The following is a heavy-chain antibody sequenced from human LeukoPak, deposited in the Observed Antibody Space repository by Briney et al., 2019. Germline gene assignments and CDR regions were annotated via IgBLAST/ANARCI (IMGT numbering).Heavy chain of an antibody. J-gene: IGHJ6*03. CDR3: ARGLITMVRGVIIHYYYYYMDV. Sequence: GASVKVSCKASGGTFSSYAISWVRQAPGQGLEWMGGIIPIFGTANYAQKFQGRVTITADESTSTAYMELSSLRSEDTAVYYCARGLITMVRGVIIHYYYYYMDVWGKGTTVTISS. CDR1: GGTFSSYA. D-gene: IGHD3-10*01. V-gene: IGHV1-69*13. CDR2: IIPIFGTA.